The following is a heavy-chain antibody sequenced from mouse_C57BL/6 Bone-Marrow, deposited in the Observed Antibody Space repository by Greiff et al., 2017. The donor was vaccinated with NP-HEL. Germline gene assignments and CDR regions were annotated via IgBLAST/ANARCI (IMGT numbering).Heavy chain of an antibody. V-gene: IGHV2-2*01. CDR3: AIAAYYSNYSFAY. CDR1: GFSLTSYG. CDR2: IWSGGST. J-gene: IGHJ3*01. Sequence: QVQLQQSGPGLVQPSQSLSITCTVSGFSLTSYGVHWVRQSPGKGLEWLGVIWSGGSTDYNAAFISRLSISKDNSKSQVFFKMNSLQAEDTAIYYCAIAAYYSNYSFAYWGQGTLVTVSA. D-gene: IGHD2-5*01.